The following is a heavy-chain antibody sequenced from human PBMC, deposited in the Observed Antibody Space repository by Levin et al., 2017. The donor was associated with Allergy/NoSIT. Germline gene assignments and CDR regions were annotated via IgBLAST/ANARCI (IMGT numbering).Heavy chain of an antibody. CDR3: ARGEDYYGSGNWCDP. Sequence: ASETLSLTCTVSGGSVSVSSGTYYWNWIRQPPGKGLEWIGYIYSSGRTKYNPSLKSRVTISVDTSKNQFSLKLSSVTAADTAVYFCARGEDYYGSGNWCDPWGQGTLVTVSS. J-gene: IGHJ5*02. V-gene: IGHV4-61*01. D-gene: IGHD3-10*01. CDR2: IYSSGRT. CDR1: GGSVSVSSGTYY.